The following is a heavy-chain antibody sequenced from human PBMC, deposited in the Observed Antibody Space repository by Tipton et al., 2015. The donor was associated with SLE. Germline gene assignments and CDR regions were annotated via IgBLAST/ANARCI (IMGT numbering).Heavy chain of an antibody. J-gene: IGHJ6*03. CDR1: GFTFSIHW. V-gene: IGHV3-7*01. Sequence: SLRLSCAASGFTFSIHWMSWVRQPLGQGLEWVANIHEDGGEKYYVDSVKGRFTISRDNAENSLYLQMNSLRAEDTAVYYCARIPRISRPYYMDVWGKGTTVTVSS. CDR2: IHEDGGEK. D-gene: IGHD2/OR15-2a*01. CDR3: ARIPRISRPYYMDV.